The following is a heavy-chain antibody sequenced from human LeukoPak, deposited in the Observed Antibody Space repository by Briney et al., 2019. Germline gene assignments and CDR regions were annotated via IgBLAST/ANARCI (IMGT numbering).Heavy chain of an antibody. CDR2: IYHSGNT. D-gene: IGHD3-16*01. CDR3: ARETSQKGAHYMDV. V-gene: IGHV4-4*02. J-gene: IGHJ6*03. Sequence: SETLSLTCAVSGDSISSSHWWSWVRQAPGKGLEWLGEIYHSGNTNYNPSLKSRVTISVDTSKNQFSLKLSSVTAADTAVYYCARETSQKGAHYMDVWGKGTTVTISS. CDR1: GDSISSSHW.